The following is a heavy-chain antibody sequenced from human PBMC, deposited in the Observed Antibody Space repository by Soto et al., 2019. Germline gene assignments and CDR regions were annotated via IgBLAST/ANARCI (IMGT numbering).Heavy chain of an antibody. D-gene: IGHD1-26*01. Sequence: EVQLLASGGALVQPGGSLRLSCSASGFTFRSYAMSWVRQAPGKGLAWVSAISVSGGSTYYADSVKGRFTISRDTAKNTLYLPMHSLRAEYTAVYYCTKDRSPTSKPNDSWGQGNLVTVS. CDR1: GFTFRSYA. CDR2: ISVSGGST. V-gene: IGHV3-23*01. J-gene: IGHJ4*02. CDR3: TKDRSPTSKPNDS.